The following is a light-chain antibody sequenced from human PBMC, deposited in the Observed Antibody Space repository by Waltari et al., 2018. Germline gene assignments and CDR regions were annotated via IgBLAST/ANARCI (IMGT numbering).Light chain of an antibody. CDR2: EAS. J-gene: IGLJ2*01. CDR3: SSYAGSHTVLL. CDR1: SSDIGGYPY. V-gene: IGLV2-8*01. Sequence: QSALTQPPSASGSPGQSVTIPCPGTSSDIGGYPYVSWYQQHPGEAPKLIIFEASKRSSGVPDRFSGSKAGNTASLTVSGLQADDEADYYCSSYAGSHTVLLFGGGTKLTVL.